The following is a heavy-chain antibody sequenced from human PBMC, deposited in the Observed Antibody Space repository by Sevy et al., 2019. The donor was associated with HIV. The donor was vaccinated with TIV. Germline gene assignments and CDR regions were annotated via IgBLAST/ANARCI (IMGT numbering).Heavy chain of an antibody. V-gene: IGHV4-39*01. J-gene: IGHJ4*02. D-gene: IGHD3-10*01. CDR2: FNYRGST. CDR3: ARGGHYYGSGSYFPFDY. CDR1: GDSISSTSYY. Sequence: SETLSLTYTVSGDSISSTSYYWGWIRQPPGKGLEWIGSFNYRGSTYYNPSLRSRVTMSVDTSKNQFSLKLNSVTPADTAVYYCARGGHYYGSGSYFPFDYWGQGTLVTVSS.